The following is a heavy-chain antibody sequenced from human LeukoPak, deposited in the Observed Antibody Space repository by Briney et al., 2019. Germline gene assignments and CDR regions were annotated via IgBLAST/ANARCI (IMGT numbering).Heavy chain of an antibody. V-gene: IGHV3-48*01. Sequence: GGSLRLSCAASGLTFSSYSMNWVRQAPGKGLEWVSYISSSSSTIYYADSVKGRFTISRDNAKNSLYLQMNSLGAEDTAVYYCAKDWWDSSLDDAFDIWGQGAMVTVSS. J-gene: IGHJ3*02. CDR3: AKDWWDSSLDDAFDI. CDR1: GLTFSSYS. D-gene: IGHD3-22*01. CDR2: ISSSSSTI.